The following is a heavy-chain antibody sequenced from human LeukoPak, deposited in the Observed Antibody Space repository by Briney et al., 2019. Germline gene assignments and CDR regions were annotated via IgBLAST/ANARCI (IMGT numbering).Heavy chain of an antibody. CDR2: IYTSGST. Sequence: SETLSLTCTVSGGSISNYYWSWIRQPAGKGLEWIGRIYTSGSTNYNPSLKSRVTMSVDTPKNQFSLKLTSVTAADTAVYYCARDRLWFGGFDPWGQGTLVTVSS. V-gene: IGHV4-4*07. CDR1: GGSISNYY. D-gene: IGHD3-10*01. J-gene: IGHJ5*02. CDR3: ARDRLWFGGFDP.